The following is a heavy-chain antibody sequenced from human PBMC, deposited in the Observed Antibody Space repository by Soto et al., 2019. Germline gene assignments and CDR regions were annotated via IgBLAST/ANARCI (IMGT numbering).Heavy chain of an antibody. V-gene: IGHV4-30-2*01. CDR3: ARGGGNWVPFDC. CDR1: RGSITDGGYA. Sequence: QLQESGSGLVKPSETLSLTCSVSRGSITDGGYAWSWLRQPPGKGLEWIGFTYHSGTTFYNASFMSRVTISIDTAKNPFSLNLRSVTAADTAVYYCARGGGNWVPFDCWGQGTLVTVSS. J-gene: IGHJ4*02. CDR2: TYHSGTT. D-gene: IGHD7-27*01.